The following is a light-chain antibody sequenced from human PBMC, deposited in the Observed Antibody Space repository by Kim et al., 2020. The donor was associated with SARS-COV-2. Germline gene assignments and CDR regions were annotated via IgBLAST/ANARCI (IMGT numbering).Light chain of an antibody. Sequence: VSPRQTASSTCSGDKLVDKYAGWYQQKPGQSPVLVIYQDSKRPSGIPERFSGSNSGNTATLTISGTQAMDEADYYCQAWDSSTAVFGTGTKVTVL. CDR2: QDS. CDR3: QAWDSSTAV. J-gene: IGLJ1*01. CDR1: KLVDKY. V-gene: IGLV3-1*01.